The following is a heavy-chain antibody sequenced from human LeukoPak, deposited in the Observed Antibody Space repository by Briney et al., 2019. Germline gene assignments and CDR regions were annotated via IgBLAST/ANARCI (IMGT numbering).Heavy chain of an antibody. CDR2: IKQDGSEK. Sequence: GGSLRLSCAASGFTFSSYWMSWVRQAPGKGLEWVANIKQDGSEKYYVDSVKGRFTISRDNSRSTLYLQMNSLRADDTALYYCAKDRVPDAGWSLDYWGQGTLVTVSS. CDR1: GFTFSSYW. CDR3: AKDRVPDAGWSLDY. D-gene: IGHD6-19*01. J-gene: IGHJ4*02. V-gene: IGHV3-7*03.